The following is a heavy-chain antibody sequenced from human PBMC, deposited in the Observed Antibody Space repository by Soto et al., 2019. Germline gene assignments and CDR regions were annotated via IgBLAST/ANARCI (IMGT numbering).Heavy chain of an antibody. V-gene: IGHV3-30*18. CDR1: GFTFSSFG. CDR3: AKGRWGDFGDLNLPGY. J-gene: IGHJ4*02. CDR2: ISDDGSSK. D-gene: IGHD4-17*01. Sequence: QVLLVESGGGVVKPGRSLRISCAVSGFTFSSFGMHWVRQAPGKGLEWVAVISDDGSSKHYADSLKGRFTISRDNSNNTLYLQMDSLGPEDTAVYYCAKGRWGDFGDLNLPGYWGQGTLVTVSS.